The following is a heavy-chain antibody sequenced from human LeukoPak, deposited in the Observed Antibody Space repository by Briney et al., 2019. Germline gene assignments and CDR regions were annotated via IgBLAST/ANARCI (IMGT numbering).Heavy chain of an antibody. Sequence: SETLSLTCTVSGGSISSHFWSWIRQPPGKGLEWIGYIYHSGGTNYNPSLKSRVTISVDTSKTQFSLKLSSATAADTAVYYCARLTYYYGSGAFDYWGQGTLVTVSS. J-gene: IGHJ4*02. CDR1: GGSISSHF. CDR3: ARLTYYYGSGAFDY. CDR2: IYHSGGT. D-gene: IGHD3-10*01. V-gene: IGHV4-59*08.